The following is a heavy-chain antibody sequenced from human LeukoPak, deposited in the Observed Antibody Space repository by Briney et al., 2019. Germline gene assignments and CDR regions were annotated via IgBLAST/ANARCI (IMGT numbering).Heavy chain of an antibody. Sequence: GGSLRLSCAASGFTFNNYSMNWVRQAPGKGLEWVAVISYDGPNKYYVESVKGRFTISRDDSKRTLYLQMNSLRPEDTAVYYCAKEKLPSGYSFLTDYWGQGTLVTVSS. J-gene: IGHJ4*02. CDR1: GFTFNNYS. D-gene: IGHD5-18*01. CDR2: ISYDGPNK. V-gene: IGHV3-30*18. CDR3: AKEKLPSGYSFLTDY.